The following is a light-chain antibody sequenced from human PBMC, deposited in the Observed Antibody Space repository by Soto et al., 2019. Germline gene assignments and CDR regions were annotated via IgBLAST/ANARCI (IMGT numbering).Light chain of an antibody. CDR2: AAS. V-gene: IGKV1-9*01. Sequence: DIQLTQSPSFLSASVGDRVTISCRASQGISNYLGWYQQKPGKAPKLVINAASTLQSGVPSRFSGSGSGTEFTLTISSLQPEDFATYCCQQFNDYPITFGQGTRLEIK. CDR1: QGISNY. J-gene: IGKJ5*01. CDR3: QQFNDYPIT.